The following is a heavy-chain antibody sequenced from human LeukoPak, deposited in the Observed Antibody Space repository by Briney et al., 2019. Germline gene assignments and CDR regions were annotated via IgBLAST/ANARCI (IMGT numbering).Heavy chain of an antibody. CDR1: GFSLVSTAVG. V-gene: IGHV2-5*01. D-gene: IGHD5-18*01. CDR3: ARQGYGYVYFDF. CDR2: IYGSDDK. J-gene: IGHJ4*02. Sequence: SGPTLVKPTETLTLTCTFSGFSLVSTAVGVGWVRQPPGKALEWLALIYGSDDKRYMPSLQNRLTITKDTSKNLVVLTMANVDPVDKATYYCARQGYGYVYFDFRGRGILVTVSS.